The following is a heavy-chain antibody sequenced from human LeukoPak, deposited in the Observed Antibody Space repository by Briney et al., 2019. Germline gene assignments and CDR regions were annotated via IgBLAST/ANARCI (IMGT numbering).Heavy chain of an antibody. Sequence: SETLSLTCTVSGGSISSSSYYWGWIRQPPGKGLEWIGSIYYSGSTNYNPSLKSRVTISVDTSKNQFSLKLSSVTAADTAVYYCARGSPILWSFGERPNWFDPWGQGTLVTVSS. D-gene: IGHD3-10*01. CDR1: GGSISSSSYY. CDR2: IYYSGST. V-gene: IGHV4-39*07. CDR3: ARGSPILWSFGERPNWFDP. J-gene: IGHJ5*02.